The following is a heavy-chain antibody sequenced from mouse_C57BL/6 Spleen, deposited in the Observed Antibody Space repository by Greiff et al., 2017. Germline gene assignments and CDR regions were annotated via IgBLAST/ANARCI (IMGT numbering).Heavy chain of an antibody. CDR3: ARTGTKAMDY. D-gene: IGHD4-1*01. CDR2: IRYDGSN. J-gene: IGHJ4*01. Sequence: EVQRVESGPGLVKPSQSLSLTCSVSGYSITSGYYWNWIRQFPGNKLECMGYIRYDGSNNYNPSLKNRISIPRDTSKNQLFLKLNSVTTEDTATYYCARTGTKAMDYWGQGTSVTVSS. V-gene: IGHV3-6*01. CDR1: GYSITSGYY.